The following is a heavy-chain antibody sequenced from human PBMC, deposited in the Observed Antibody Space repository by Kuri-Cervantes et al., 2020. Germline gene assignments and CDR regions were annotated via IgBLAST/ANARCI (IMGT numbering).Heavy chain of an antibody. D-gene: IGHD3-22*01. CDR2: IKEDGNEK. V-gene: IGHV3-7*01. CDR3: AREGFYYERSDYRTDLDY. Sequence: LSLTCAASGFPFSSYQMCWVRQAPGKGLEWVAHIKEDGNEKCYVDSVKGRFTISRDNVQNSLYLQMNSLRADDTAVYYCAREGFYYERSDYRTDLDYWGQGTLVTVSS. J-gene: IGHJ4*02. CDR1: GFPFSSYQ.